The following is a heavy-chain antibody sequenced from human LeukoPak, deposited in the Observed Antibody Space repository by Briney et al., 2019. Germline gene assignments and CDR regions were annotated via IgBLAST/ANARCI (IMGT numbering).Heavy chain of an antibody. CDR1: GFTFSSYN. J-gene: IGHJ6*03. CDR2: ITSGSSYI. V-gene: IGHV3-21*01. D-gene: IGHD1-26*01. Sequence: GGSLRLSCAASGFTFSSYNMNWVRQAPGKGLEWVSSITSGSSYIYYADSVKGQFTISRDNAKNSLYLQMNSLRAEDTAVYYCARDPYSGSYGNYYYYFMDVWGKGTTVTISS. CDR3: ARDPYSGSYGNYYYYFMDV.